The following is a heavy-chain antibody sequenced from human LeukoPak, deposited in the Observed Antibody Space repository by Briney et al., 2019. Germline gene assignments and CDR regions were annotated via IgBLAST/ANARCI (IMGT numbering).Heavy chain of an antibody. CDR3: AREVPSMVRGVIPRYGMDV. Sequence: PGGSLRLSCAASGFTFSSYAMSWVRQAPGKGLEWVSVIYSGGSTYYADSVKGRFTISRDNSKNTLYLQMNSLRAEDTAVYYCAREVPSMVRGVIPRYGMDVWGQGTTVTVSS. D-gene: IGHD3-10*01. J-gene: IGHJ6*02. V-gene: IGHV3-53*01. CDR2: IYSGGST. CDR1: GFTFSSYA.